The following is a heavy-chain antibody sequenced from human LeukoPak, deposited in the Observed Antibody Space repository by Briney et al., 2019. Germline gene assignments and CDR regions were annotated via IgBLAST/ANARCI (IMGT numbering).Heavy chain of an antibody. Sequence: GGSLRLSCAASGFTFDDYAMHWVRQAPGKGLEWVSLISGDGGSTYYADSVKGRFTISRDNSKNSLYLQMNSLRTEDTALYYCAKDNAAAAVKGELDYWGQGTLVTVSS. D-gene: IGHD6-13*01. CDR1: GFTFDDYA. CDR3: AKDNAAAAVKGELDY. V-gene: IGHV3-43*02. CDR2: ISGDGGST. J-gene: IGHJ4*02.